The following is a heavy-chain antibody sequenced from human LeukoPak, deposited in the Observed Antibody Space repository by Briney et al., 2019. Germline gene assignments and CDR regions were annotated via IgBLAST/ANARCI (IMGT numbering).Heavy chain of an antibody. D-gene: IGHD3-22*01. CDR1: GYTFTSYD. CDR3: ARDRDYYDSSGYDY. J-gene: IGHJ4*02. V-gene: IGHV1-8*01. CDR2: MNPNSGNT. Sequence: ASVKVSCKASGYTFTSYDINWVRQATGQGLEWMGWMNPNSGNTGYAQKFQGRVTMTRNTSISTAYMELSRLRSDDTAVYYCARDRDYYDSSGYDYWGQGTLVTVSS.